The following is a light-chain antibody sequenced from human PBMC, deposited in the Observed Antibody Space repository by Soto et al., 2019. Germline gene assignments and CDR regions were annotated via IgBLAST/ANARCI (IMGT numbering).Light chain of an antibody. CDR3: VLYMGSGTWV. V-gene: IGLV8-61*01. CDR2: NTN. J-gene: IGLJ3*02. Sequence: QAVVTQEPSFSVSPGRTVTLTCGLSSGSVSTSYYPNWYQQTPGQAPRTLIYNTNTRSSGVPDRFSGSILGNKAALTITGAQADDESDYYCVLYMGSGTWVFGGGTKLTVL. CDR1: SGSVSTSYY.